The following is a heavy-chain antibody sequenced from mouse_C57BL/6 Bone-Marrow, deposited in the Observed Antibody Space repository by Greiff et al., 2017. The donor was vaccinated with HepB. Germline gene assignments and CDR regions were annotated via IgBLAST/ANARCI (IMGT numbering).Heavy chain of an antibody. CDR1: GYTFTGYW. V-gene: IGHV1-9*01. Sequence: VQLQQSGAELMKPGASVKLSCKATGYTFTGYWIEWVKQRPEQGLEWIGYIYPRDGSTKYNEKFKGKATLTADKSSSTAYMQLNSLTSEDSAVYFCARSGTTVGYFDYWGQGTTLTVSS. J-gene: IGHJ2*01. CDR2: IYPRDGST. CDR3: ARSGTTVGYFDY. D-gene: IGHD1-1*01.